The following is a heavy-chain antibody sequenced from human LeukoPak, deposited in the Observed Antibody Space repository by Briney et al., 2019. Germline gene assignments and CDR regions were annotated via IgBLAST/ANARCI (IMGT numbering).Heavy chain of an antibody. J-gene: IGHJ6*03. CDR2: INPSGGST. CDR1: GYTFTRYY. CDR3: ARGGVRWYWYYYYYYMDV. D-gene: IGHD4-23*01. V-gene: IGHV1-46*01. Sequence: ASVKVSCKASGYTFTRYYMHWVRQAPGQGLEWMGIINPSGGSTSYAQKFQGRVTMTRDTSTRTVYMELSSLRSEDTAVYYCARGGVRWYWYYYYYYMDVWGKGTTVTISS.